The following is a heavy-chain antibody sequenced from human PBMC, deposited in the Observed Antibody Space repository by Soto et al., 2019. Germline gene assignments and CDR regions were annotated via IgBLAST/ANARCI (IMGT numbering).Heavy chain of an antibody. D-gene: IGHD6-19*01. Sequence: PSETLSLTCTVSGGSLSSGGYYWSWIRPHPGKGLEWIGYIYYSGSTYYNPSLKSRVTISVDTSKNQFSLKLSSVTAADTAVYYCARDRAVAGTYHGMDVWGQGTTVTVSS. CDR3: ARDRAVAGTYHGMDV. CDR2: IYYSGST. V-gene: IGHV4-31*03. CDR1: GGSLSSGGYY. J-gene: IGHJ6*02.